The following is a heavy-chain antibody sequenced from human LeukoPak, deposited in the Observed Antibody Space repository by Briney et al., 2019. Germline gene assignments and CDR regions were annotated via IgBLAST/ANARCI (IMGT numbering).Heavy chain of an antibody. V-gene: IGHV1-8*01. J-gene: IGHJ4*02. D-gene: IGHD2-15*01. Sequence: ASVKVSCKASGYTFTSYDINWVRQATGQGLEWMGWMNPNSGNTGYAQKFQGRVTMTRNTSISTAYMELSSLRSEDTAVYYCARGRRNCSGGSCSYYFDYWGQGTLVTVSS. CDR1: GYTFTSYD. CDR2: MNPNSGNT. CDR3: ARGRRNCSGGSCSYYFDY.